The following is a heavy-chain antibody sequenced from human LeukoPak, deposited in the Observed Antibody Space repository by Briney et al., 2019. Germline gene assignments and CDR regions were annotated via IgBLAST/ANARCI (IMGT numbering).Heavy chain of an antibody. CDR2: IYHSGST. V-gene: IGHV4-4*02. CDR3: ARGPEMATIRFDY. J-gene: IGHJ4*02. D-gene: IGHD5-24*01. CDR1: GGSISSSNW. Sequence: SETLSLTCAVSGGSISSSNWWSWVRQPPGKGLEWIGEIYHSGSTNYNPSLKSRVTISVDTSKNQFSLKLSSVTAADTAVYYCARGPEMATIRFDYWGQGTLVTVSS.